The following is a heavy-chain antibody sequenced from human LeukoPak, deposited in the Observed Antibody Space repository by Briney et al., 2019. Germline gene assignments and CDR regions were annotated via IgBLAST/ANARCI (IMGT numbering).Heavy chain of an antibody. CDR3: ASRRDGYTYFDY. J-gene: IGHJ4*02. D-gene: IGHD5-24*01. CDR1: GGSISSGGYY. CDR2: IYYSGSA. Sequence: PSQTLSLTCTVSGGSISSGGYYWSWIRQHPGKGLEWIGYIYYSGSAYYNPSLKSRVTISVDTSKNQFSLKLSSVTAADTAVYYCASRRDGYTYFDYWGQGTLVTVSS. V-gene: IGHV4-31*03.